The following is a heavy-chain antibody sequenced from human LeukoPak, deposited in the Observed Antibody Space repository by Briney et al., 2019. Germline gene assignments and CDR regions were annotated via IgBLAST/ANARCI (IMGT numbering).Heavy chain of an antibody. V-gene: IGHV1-46*01. CDR3: ARAGYNYGENDY. J-gene: IGHJ4*02. CDR2: INPSGGST. D-gene: IGHD5-24*01. CDR1: VYTFTSYF. Sequence: ASVTVSCTASVYTFTSYFMHWVRQAPGQGLEWVGIINPSGGSTSYAQKFQGRVAMTRDTSTSTVYMELSSLRSEDTAVYYCARAGYNYGENDYWGQGALVTVSS.